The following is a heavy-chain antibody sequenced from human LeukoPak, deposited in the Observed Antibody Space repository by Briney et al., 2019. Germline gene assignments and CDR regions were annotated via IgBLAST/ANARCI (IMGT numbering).Heavy chain of an antibody. CDR1: GGSISSYY. CDR3: ARVGVKGVGWELDY. CDR2: IYYSGST. D-gene: IGHD6-19*01. Sequence: SETLSLTCTVSGGSISSYYWSWIRQPPGKGLEYIGYIYYSGSTKNNPSLKSPVTISVDTSKNQFSLKLSSVTAADTAVYYCARVGVKGVGWELDYWGRGTLVTVSA. V-gene: IGHV4-59*01. J-gene: IGHJ4*02.